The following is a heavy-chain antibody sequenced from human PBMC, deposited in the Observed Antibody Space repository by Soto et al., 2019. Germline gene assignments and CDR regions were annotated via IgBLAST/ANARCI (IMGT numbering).Heavy chain of an antibody. D-gene: IGHD2-8*01. V-gene: IGHV1-69*12. J-gene: IGHJ6*02. CDR3: ARDNDRPQLGGNYYYILDV. Sequence: QVHLEQSGAEVKKPGSSVKVSCKASGGTFRTAAVSWVRQAPGQGLEWLGGIMPVFRTPDYAQKFQGRVTITADESTSTAYMELSCLRSDDTAVYYCARDNDRPQLGGNYYYILDVWGQGTTITVSS. CDR1: GGTFRTAA. CDR2: IMPVFRTP.